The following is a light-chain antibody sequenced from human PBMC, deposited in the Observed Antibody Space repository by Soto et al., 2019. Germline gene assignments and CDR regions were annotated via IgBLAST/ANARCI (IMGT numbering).Light chain of an antibody. CDR1: SSDVGGYNY. J-gene: IGLJ1*01. V-gene: IGLV2-11*01. CDR2: DVS. CDR3: CSYAGSPFYV. Sequence: QSVLTQPASVSGSPGQSVTISCTGTSSDVGGYNYVSWYQQHPGKAPKLMIYDVSKRPSGVPDRFSGSKSGNTASLTISGLQAEDEADYYCCSYAGSPFYVFGTGTKVTVL.